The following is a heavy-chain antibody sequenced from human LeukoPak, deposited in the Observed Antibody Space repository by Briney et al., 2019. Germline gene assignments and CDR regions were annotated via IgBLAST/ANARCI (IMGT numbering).Heavy chain of an antibody. CDR2: IYYTGST. CDR1: GGSISSYY. CDR3: ARGQSSFF. J-gene: IGHJ4*02. Sequence: PSETLSLTCTVSGGSISSYYWSWIRQPPGKGLEWIGYIYYTGSTRYNPSLESRVTISIDTSKNQFSLKLSSVTAADTAVYYCARGQSSFFWGQGTLVTVSS. D-gene: IGHD6-13*01. V-gene: IGHV4-59*01.